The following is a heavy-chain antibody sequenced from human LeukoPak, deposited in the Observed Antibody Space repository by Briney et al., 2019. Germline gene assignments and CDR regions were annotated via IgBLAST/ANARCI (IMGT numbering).Heavy chain of an antibody. J-gene: IGHJ3*02. CDR1: GYTFTSYA. CDR2: INAGNGNT. Sequence: ASVKVSCKASGYTFTSYAMHWVRQAPGQRLERMGWINAGNGNTKYSQKFQGRVTITRDTSASTAYMELSSLRSEDTAVYYCARVGRIAVAGSFGAFDIWGQGTMVTVSS. CDR3: ARVGRIAVAGSFGAFDI. D-gene: IGHD6-19*01. V-gene: IGHV1-3*01.